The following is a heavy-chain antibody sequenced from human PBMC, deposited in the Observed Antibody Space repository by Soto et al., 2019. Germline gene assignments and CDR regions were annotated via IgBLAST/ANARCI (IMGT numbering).Heavy chain of an antibody. CDR2: IYSGGST. CDR1: GVTVSRTQ. CDR3: ARASEPEYSSSIFFDY. J-gene: IGHJ4*02. Sequence: GGTLRLSCAVSGVTVSRTQMIWVRQAPGKGLQWVSVIYSGGSTYYANAVKGRFTISRDISENTVYLELDKLTVDDTAVYYCARASEPEYSSSIFFDYWGRGTLVTVSS. D-gene: IGHD6-6*01. V-gene: IGHV3-53*01.